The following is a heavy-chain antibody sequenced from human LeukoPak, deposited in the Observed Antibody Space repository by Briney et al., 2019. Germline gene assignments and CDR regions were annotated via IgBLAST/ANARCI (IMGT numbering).Heavy chain of an antibody. V-gene: IGHV3-30*18. J-gene: IGHJ6*02. CDR3: AKDRRMMSPHYGMDV. D-gene: IGHD3-16*01. CDR1: GLTFTSYG. Sequence: PGGSLRLSCAASGLTFTSYGKHWVSQAPGKGLEWVTYISYDGGYQYYADSVKGRFTISRDNSKNTVYLQLNSLTPEDTAVYYCAKDRRMMSPHYGMDVWGQGTTVTVSS. CDR2: ISYDGGYQ.